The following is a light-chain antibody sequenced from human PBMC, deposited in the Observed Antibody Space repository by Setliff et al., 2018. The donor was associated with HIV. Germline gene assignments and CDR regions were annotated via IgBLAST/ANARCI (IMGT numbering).Light chain of an antibody. CDR3: CSFANGDTWV. V-gene: IGLV2-23*02. CDR2: DVT. Sequence: QSALTQPASVSGSPGQSITISCTGSITDIGNYNSISWYQHHPGEVPKLMMYDVTKRPSGVSNRFSGSKSGNTASLTISGLQAEDEADYYCCSFANGDTWVFGGGTKATVL. CDR1: ITDIGNYNS. J-gene: IGLJ3*02.